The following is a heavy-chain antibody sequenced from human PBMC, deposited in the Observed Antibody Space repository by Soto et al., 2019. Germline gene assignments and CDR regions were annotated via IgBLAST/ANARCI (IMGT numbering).Heavy chain of an antibody. V-gene: IGHV3-21*01. Sequence: GGSLRLSCAASGFTFSTYSMNWVRQAPGKGLEWVSSISGSSTYIYYADSVKGRFTISRDNAKNSLYLQMNSLRADDTAVYNCASSRPGRTGTTYAFDIWGQGTRVTVSS. CDR1: GFTFSTYS. D-gene: IGHD1-7*01. CDR3: ASSRPGRTGTTYAFDI. CDR2: ISGSSTYI. J-gene: IGHJ3*02.